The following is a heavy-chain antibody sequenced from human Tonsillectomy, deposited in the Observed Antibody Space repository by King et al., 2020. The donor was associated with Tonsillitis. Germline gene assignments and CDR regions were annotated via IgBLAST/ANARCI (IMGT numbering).Heavy chain of an antibody. CDR1: GFW. Sequence: QLVQSGAEVKKPGESLKISCKGSGFWIAWVRQMPGKGLEWMGIIYPGDSDTRYSPSFQGQVTISADKSISTAYLQWSSLKASDTAMYYCATSYNYDYTAPYRAFDIWGQGTRVTVSS. J-gene: IGHJ3*02. CDR2: IYPGDSDT. CDR3: ATSYNYDYTAPYRAFDI. D-gene: IGHD3-22*01. V-gene: IGHV5-51*01.